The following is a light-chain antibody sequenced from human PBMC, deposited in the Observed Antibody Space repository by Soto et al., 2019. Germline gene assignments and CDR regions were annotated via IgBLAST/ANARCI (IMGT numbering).Light chain of an antibody. J-gene: IGKJ1*01. Sequence: DNVMTQSPDSLAVSLGERATIDRKSSQSVLYSSNNKNYLAWYQQKPGQPPKLLIYWASTRESGVPDRFSGSGSGTHFTLTISSLQAEDVAVYYCQQYYSSPPTFGQGTKVEI. CDR1: QSVLYSSNNKNY. CDR3: QQYYSSPPT. V-gene: IGKV4-1*01. CDR2: WAS.